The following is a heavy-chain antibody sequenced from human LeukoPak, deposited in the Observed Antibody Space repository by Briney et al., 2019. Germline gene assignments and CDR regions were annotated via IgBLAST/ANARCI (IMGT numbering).Heavy chain of an antibody. CDR3: ARAPNYDFWSGYLDY. Sequence: SETLSLTCTVSGYSIRSGDDWGWIRQPPGKGLAWIGNIYHRGSTSYNPSLKNRGSISVDTSKNHFSLKLSSVTAADTAVYYCARAPNYDFWSGYLDYWGQGTLVTVSS. V-gene: IGHV4-38-2*02. J-gene: IGHJ4*02. D-gene: IGHD3-3*01. CDR1: GYSIRSGDD. CDR2: IYHRGST.